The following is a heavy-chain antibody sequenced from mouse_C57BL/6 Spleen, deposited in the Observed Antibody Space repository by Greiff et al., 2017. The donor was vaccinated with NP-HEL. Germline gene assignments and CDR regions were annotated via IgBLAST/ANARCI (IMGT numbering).Heavy chain of an antibody. CDR3: ARAIDGGYFDD. V-gene: IGHV1-50*01. J-gene: IGHJ2*01. Sequence: VQLQQPGAELVKPGASVKLSCKASGYTFTSYWMQWVNQRPGQGLEWIGEIDPSDSYTNYNQKFKGKATLTVDTSSSTAYMQLSSLTSEDSAVYYCARAIDGGYFDDWGKGTTLTVSS. CDR2: IDPSDSYT. CDR1: GYTFTSYW. D-gene: IGHD2-3*01.